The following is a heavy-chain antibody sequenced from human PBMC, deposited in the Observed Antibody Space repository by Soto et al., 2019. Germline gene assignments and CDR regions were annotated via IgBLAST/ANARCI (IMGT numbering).Heavy chain of an antibody. J-gene: IGHJ1*01. Sequence: SETLSLTCTVSGGSISSGDSYWSWIRQTPGKGLEWIGYIHYSGSTYYNPSLKSRVTISVDTSKNQFSLKLSSVTAADTAVYYCDRTIIYCRSTSCPGEHWGQGTLVTVSA. CDR2: IHYSGST. V-gene: IGHV4-30-4*01. CDR3: DRTIIYCRSTSCPGEH. CDR1: GGSISSGDSY. D-gene: IGHD2-2*01.